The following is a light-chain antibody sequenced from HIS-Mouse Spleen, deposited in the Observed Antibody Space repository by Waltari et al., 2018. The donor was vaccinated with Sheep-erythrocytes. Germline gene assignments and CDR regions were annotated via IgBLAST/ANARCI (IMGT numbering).Light chain of an antibody. Sequence: SYELTQPPSVSVSPGQTASIPCSGDKLGDKYACWYQQKPGQSPVLVIYQDSKRPSGIPERFSGSNSGNTATLTISGTQAMDEDDYYCQAWDSSTAYVVFGGGTKLTVL. CDR3: QAWDSSTAYVV. V-gene: IGLV3-1*01. CDR1: KLGDKY. J-gene: IGLJ2*01. CDR2: QDS.